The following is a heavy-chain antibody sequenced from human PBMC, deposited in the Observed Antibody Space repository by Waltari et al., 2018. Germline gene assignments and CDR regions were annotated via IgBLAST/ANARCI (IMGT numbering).Heavy chain of an antibody. Sequence: QVHLVQSGADVKKPGASVKVSCKASGYTFTGYYIQWGRRAPGQGLEWMGRINPNSGDTNYAQKFQGRVTLTRDTSINTAYMELSSLKSDDTAVYYCARDLGSDYGNRDYWGQGTLVTVPS. CDR3: ARDLGSDYGNRDY. CDR2: INPNSGDT. J-gene: IGHJ4*02. D-gene: IGHD4-17*01. V-gene: IGHV1-2*06. CDR1: GYTFTGYY.